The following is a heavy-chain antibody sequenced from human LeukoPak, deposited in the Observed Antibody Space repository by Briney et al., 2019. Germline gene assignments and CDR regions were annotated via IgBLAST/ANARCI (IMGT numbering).Heavy chain of an antibody. V-gene: IGHV1-2*06. CDR1: GYTFTGYY. CDR3: ARASAFMVRGVIIPNDY. CDR2: INPNSGGT. D-gene: IGHD3-10*01. Sequence: VASVKVSCKASGYTFTGYYMHWVRQAPGQGLEWMGRINPNSGGTNYAQKFQGRVTMTRDTSISTAYMELSRLRSDDTAVYYCARASAFMVRGVIIPNDYWGQGTLVTVSS. J-gene: IGHJ4*02.